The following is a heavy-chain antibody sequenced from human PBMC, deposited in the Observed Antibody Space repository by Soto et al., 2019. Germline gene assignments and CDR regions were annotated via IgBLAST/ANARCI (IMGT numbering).Heavy chain of an antibody. V-gene: IGHV1-58*01. CDR2: IVVGSGNT. D-gene: IGHD2-2*01. Sequence: SVKVSCKASGFTFTSSAVQWVRQARGQRLEWIGWIVVGSGNTNYAQKFQERVTITRDMSTSTAYMELSSLRSEDTAVYYCAADSGELVPPTDYYYYGMDVWGQGTTVTVS. CDR3: AADSGELVPPTDYYYYGMDV. CDR1: GFTFTSSA. J-gene: IGHJ6*02.